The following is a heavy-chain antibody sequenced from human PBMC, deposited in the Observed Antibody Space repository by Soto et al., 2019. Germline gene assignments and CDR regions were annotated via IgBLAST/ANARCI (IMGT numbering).Heavy chain of an antibody. CDR2: ISHSGIT. CDR1: GGSITSANW. CDR3: ARVLRGWFDP. V-gene: IGHV4-4*02. Sequence: SETLSLTCAVSGGSITSANWWTWVRQPPGGGLEWIGEISHSGITNYKASLKSRVTMSVDKTKNDVSLKLTSVTAANTAVYYCARVLRGWFDPWGQGTPVTVSS. J-gene: IGHJ5*02.